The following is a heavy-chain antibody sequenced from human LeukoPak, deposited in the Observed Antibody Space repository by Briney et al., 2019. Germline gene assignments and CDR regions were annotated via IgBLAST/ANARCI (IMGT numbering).Heavy chain of an antibody. CDR2: IYYSGST. Sequence: SETLSLTCTVSGGSISSGDYYWSWIRQPPGKGLEWIGYIYYSGSTYYNPSLKSRVTISVDTSKNQFSLKLSSVTAADTAVYYCAVGDWLHASAFDVWAKGQWSPSLQ. D-gene: IGHD3-10*01. CDR3: AVGDWLHASAFDV. CDR1: GGSISSGDYY. V-gene: IGHV4-30-4*08. J-gene: IGHJ3*01.